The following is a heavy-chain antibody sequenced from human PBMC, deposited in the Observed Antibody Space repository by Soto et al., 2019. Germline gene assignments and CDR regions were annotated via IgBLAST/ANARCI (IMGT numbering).Heavy chain of an antibody. CDR2: INPSGGST. D-gene: IGHD6-13*01. J-gene: IGHJ4*02. CDR1: GYTFTSYY. V-gene: IGHV1-46*03. Sequence: ASVKVSCKASGYTFTSYYMHWVRQAPGQGLEWMGIINPSGGSTSYAQKFQGRVTMTRDTSTSTVYMELSSLRSEDTAVYYCARAFTGIAAAGTGYYFDYWGQGTLVTVSS. CDR3: ARAFTGIAAAGTGYYFDY.